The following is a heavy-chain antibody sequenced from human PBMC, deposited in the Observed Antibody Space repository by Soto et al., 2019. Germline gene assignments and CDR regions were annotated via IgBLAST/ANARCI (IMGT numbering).Heavy chain of an antibody. CDR1: VFTFSSYA. J-gene: IGHJ4*02. V-gene: IGHV3-23*01. CDR3: AKDRRDYYDSSGYYYS. Sequence: GGSLRLSCAASVFTFSSYAMSWVRQAPGKGLDWVSAISGSGGSTYYADSVKGRFTISRDNSKNTLYLQMNSLRAEDTAVYYCAKDRRDYYDSSGYYYSWGQGTMVTVSS. D-gene: IGHD3-22*01. CDR2: ISGSGGST.